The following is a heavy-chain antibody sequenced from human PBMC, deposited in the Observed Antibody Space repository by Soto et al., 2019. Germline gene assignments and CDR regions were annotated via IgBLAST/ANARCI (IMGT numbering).Heavy chain of an antibody. CDR3: ARSETGIRYYYYGMDV. CDR2: ISYDGSNK. CDR1: GFTFSSYA. J-gene: IGHJ6*02. Sequence: PGGSLRLSCAASGFTFSSYAMHWVRQAPGKGLEWVAVISYDGSNKYYADSVKGRFTISRDNSKNTLYLQMNSLRAEDTAVYYCARSETGIRYYYYGMDVWGQGTTVTVS. V-gene: IGHV3-30-3*01. D-gene: IGHD7-27*01.